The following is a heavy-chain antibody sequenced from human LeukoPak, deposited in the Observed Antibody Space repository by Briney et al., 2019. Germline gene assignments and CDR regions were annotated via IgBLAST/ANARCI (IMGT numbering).Heavy chain of an antibody. CDR1: GFVSRNYF. D-gene: IGHD3-3*01. Sequence: PGGSLRLSCAASGFVSRNYFMSWVRQAPGKGLEWVASIKNDGSEIYYVDSVRGRYTISRDNTKNSLYLQMSSLRAEDTAVYYCATDRGWRTSGYYLYYFEYWGQGTLVTFSS. CDR3: ATDRGWRTSGYYLYYFEY. CDR2: IKNDGSEI. J-gene: IGHJ4*02. V-gene: IGHV3-7*01.